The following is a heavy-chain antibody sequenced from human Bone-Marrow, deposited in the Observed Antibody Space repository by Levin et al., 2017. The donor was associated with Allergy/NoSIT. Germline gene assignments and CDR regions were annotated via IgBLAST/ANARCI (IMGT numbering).Heavy chain of an antibody. CDR1: GYNFNNHW. D-gene: IGHD3-10*01. CDR2: IDPSDSFT. J-gene: IGHJ4*02. CDR3: ARLGVALVQGAPYNFFDY. V-gene: IGHV5-10-1*01. Sequence: GESLKISCKGSGYNFNNHWINWVRQTPGKGLEWMGRIDPSDSFTQYSPSVQGHVTFSVDRSSSTAYVQWSRVEASDTAIYYCARLGVALVQGAPYNFFDYWGQGTLVTVSS.